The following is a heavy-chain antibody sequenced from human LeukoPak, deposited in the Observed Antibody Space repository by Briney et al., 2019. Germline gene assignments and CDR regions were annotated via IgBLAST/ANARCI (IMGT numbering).Heavy chain of an antibody. CDR3: AKESGYFYWYFDL. V-gene: IGHV3-30*18. J-gene: IGHJ2*01. D-gene: IGHD3-3*01. CDR2: ISYDGSNK. Sequence: GGSLRLSCAASGFTFSDNYMTWIRQAPGKGLEWVAVISYDGSNKFYADSVKGRFTISRDNSKDTLYLQMNSLRAEDTAVYYCAKESGYFYWYFDLWGRGTLVTVSS. CDR1: GFTFSDNY.